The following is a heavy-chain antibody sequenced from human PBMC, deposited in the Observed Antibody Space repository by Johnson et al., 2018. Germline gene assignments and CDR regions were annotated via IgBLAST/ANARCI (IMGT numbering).Heavy chain of an antibody. CDR2: ISSSSSYI. D-gene: IGHD1-7*01. V-gene: IGHV3-21*01. CDR3: AREGNWNYSPRNDYCDYGMDV. CDR1: GFTFSSYS. J-gene: IGHJ6*02. Sequence: VQLVQSGGGLVKPGGSLRLSCAASGFTFSSYSMHWVRQAPGKGLEWVSSISSSSSYIYYADSVKGRFTISRDNTKNSLYLQMNSLRAEDTAVCYCAREGNWNYSPRNDYCDYGMDVWGQGTTVTVSS.